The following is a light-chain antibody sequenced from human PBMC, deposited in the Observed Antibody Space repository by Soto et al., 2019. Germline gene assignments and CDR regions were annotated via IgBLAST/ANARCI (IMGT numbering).Light chain of an antibody. Sequence: QSVLTQSPSASASLGASVKLTCTLSSGHSSYAIAWHQQQPEKVPRYLMKLNSDGSHSKGDGIPDRFSGSSSGAERYLTISSLQSEDEADYYCQTWGTGPFVFGTGTKVTVL. V-gene: IGLV4-69*01. J-gene: IGLJ1*01. CDR1: SGHSSYA. CDR3: QTWGTGPFV. CDR2: LNSDGSH.